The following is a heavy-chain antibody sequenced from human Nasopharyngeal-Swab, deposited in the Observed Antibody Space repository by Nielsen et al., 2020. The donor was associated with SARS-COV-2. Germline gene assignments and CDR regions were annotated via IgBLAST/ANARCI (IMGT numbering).Heavy chain of an antibody. Sequence: GESLKISCAASVFIFSTYEMNWVRQAPGKGLEWVPYLSRSGGSKYYADSVKGRFTISRDNAQNSVYLQMNGLRVEDTAVYYCARGGSSLWWFDPWGQGTLVTVSS. V-gene: IGHV3-48*03. D-gene: IGHD3-10*01. CDR2: LSRSGGSK. CDR3: ARGGSSLWWFDP. J-gene: IGHJ5*02. CDR1: VFIFSTYE.